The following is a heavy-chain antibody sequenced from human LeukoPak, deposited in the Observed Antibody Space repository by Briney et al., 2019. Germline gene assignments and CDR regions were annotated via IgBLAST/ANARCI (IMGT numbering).Heavy chain of an antibody. D-gene: IGHD2/OR15-2a*01. CDR1: GFTLSSYS. Sequence: GGSLRLSCAVSGFTLSSYSMKWVRQAPRKGLDWVASISSSSSYIYYTDSVKGRFTISRDNAKNSLYLQMNSLRAEVTAVYYCASSTISTSEYDYWGQGTLVTVSS. V-gene: IGHV3-21*01. J-gene: IGHJ4*02. CDR2: ISSSSSYI. CDR3: ASSTISTSEYDY.